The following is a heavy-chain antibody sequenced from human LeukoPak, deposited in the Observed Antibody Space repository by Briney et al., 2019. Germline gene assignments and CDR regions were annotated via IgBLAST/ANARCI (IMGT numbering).Heavy chain of an antibody. Sequence: SETLSLTCTVSGGSISSYYWSWIRQPPGKGLEWIGYIYYSGSTNYNPSLKSRVTISVDTSKNQFSLKLSSVTAADSAVYYCARMRGTTLFDYWGQGTLVTVSS. D-gene: IGHD2/OR15-2a*01. CDR2: IYYSGST. J-gene: IGHJ4*02. CDR1: GGSISSYY. CDR3: ARMRGTTLFDY. V-gene: IGHV4-59*01.